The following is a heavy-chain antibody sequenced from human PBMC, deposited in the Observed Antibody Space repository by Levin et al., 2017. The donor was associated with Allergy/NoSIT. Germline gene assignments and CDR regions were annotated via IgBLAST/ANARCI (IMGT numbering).Heavy chain of an antibody. D-gene: IGHD3-16*02. V-gene: IGHV1-18*01. CDR2: ISAYNGNT. CDR1: GYTFTSYG. CDR3: ARRGEAWTYYDYVWGSYRYYAFDI. Sequence: ASVKVSCKASGYTFTSYGISWVRQAPGQGLEWMGWISAYNGNTNYAQKLQGRVTMTTDTSTSTAYMELRSLRSDDTAVYYCARRGEAWTYYDYVWGSYRYYAFDIWGQGTMVTVSS. J-gene: IGHJ3*02.